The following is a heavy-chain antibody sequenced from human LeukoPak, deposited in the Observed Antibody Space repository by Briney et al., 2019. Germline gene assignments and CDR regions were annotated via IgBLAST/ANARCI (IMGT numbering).Heavy chain of an antibody. CDR3: ARDGRYYDYVWGSYRYPPTGSGGHEFDY. J-gene: IGHJ4*02. CDR2: INPNSGGT. CDR1: GYTFTGYY. Sequence: GASVKVSCKASGYTFTGYYMHWVRQAPGQGLEWMGWINPNSGGTNYAQKFQGRVTMTRDTSISTAYMELSRLRSDDTAVYYCARDGRYYDYVWGSYRYPPTGSGGHEFDYWGQGTLVTVSS. D-gene: IGHD3-16*02. V-gene: IGHV1-2*02.